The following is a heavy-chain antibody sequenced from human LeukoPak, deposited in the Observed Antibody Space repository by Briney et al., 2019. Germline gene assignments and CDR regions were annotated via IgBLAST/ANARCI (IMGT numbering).Heavy chain of an antibody. CDR3: ARAIVGATTVDY. Sequence: PSETLSLTCTVSGGSISSYYWSWIRQPPGKGLEWIGYIYYSGSTNYNPSLKSRVTISVDTSKNQSSLKLSSVTAADTAVYYCARAIVGATTVDYWGQGTLVTVSS. CDR1: GGSISSYY. J-gene: IGHJ4*02. CDR2: IYYSGST. D-gene: IGHD1-26*01. V-gene: IGHV4-59*01.